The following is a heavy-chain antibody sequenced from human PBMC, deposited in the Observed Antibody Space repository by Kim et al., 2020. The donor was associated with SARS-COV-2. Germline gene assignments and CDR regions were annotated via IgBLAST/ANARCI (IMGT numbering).Heavy chain of an antibody. CDR1: RFTFSTYA. V-gene: IGHV3-30*04. J-gene: IGHJ4*02. Sequence: GGSLRLSCAASRFTFSTYAMHWVRQAPGKGLEWVAVISYDGSNKYYADSVKGRFTISRDNSKNTLSLQMNSLRAEDTAVYYCARSGGYYSPYDYWGQGTLVTVSS. CDR2: ISYDGSNK. CDR3: ARSGGYYSPYDY. D-gene: IGHD3-22*01.